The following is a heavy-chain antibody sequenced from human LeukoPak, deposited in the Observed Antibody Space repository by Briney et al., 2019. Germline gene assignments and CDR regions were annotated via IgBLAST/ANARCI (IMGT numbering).Heavy chain of an antibody. CDR1: GGSTSSGTYS. V-gene: IGHV4-39*07. Sequence: SETLSLTCSVSGGSTSSGTYSWGWIRQPPGKGLEWIGYIYHSGSTYYNPSLKSRVTMSVDTSKNQFSLKLSSVTAADTAVYYCARPYYDSSGYYHDAFDIWGPGTMVTVSS. J-gene: IGHJ3*02. CDR3: ARPYYDSSGYYHDAFDI. CDR2: IYHSGST. D-gene: IGHD3-22*01.